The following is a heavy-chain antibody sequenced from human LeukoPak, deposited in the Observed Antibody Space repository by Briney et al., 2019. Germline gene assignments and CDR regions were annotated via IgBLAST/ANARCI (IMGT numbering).Heavy chain of an antibody. CDR2: INSDGSST. D-gene: IGHD4-17*01. J-gene: IGHJ4*02. CDR3: ARDTDTVTTILDY. CDR1: GFTFSSYW. Sequence: GGSLRLSGAASGFTFSSYWMHWVRQAPGKGLVWVSRINSDGSSTSYADSVKDRFTISRDNAKNTLYLQMNSLRAEDTAVYYCARDTDTVTTILDYWGQGTLVTVSS. V-gene: IGHV3-74*01.